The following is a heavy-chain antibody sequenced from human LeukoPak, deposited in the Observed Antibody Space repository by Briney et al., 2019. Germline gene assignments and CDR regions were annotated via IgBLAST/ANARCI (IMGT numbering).Heavy chain of an antibody. V-gene: IGHV4-61*01. J-gene: IGHJ3*02. D-gene: IGHD3-22*01. Sequence: SETLSLTCTVSGDSISSGNYYWSWIRQPPGMGLEWIGYIYYSGSTNYNPSLKSRVTISVDTSKNQFSLKLSSVTAADTAVYYCARHGYYGPLDAFDIWGQGTMVTVSS. CDR1: GDSISSGNYY. CDR3: ARHGYYGPLDAFDI. CDR2: IYYSGST.